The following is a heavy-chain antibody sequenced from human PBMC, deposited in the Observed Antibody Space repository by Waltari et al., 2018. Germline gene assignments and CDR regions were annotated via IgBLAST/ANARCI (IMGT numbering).Heavy chain of an antibody. D-gene: IGHD3-22*01. Sequence: EVQLVESGGGLVQPGGSLSLSCPAAGFTLSTYWMSWVRQAPGKGPEWVANIMTDGREEYYVDSVRGRFTISRDNAKNSLYLQMNSLRPEDTAVYYCVRDQWFAFDIWGQGTMVTVSS. CDR3: VRDQWFAFDI. CDR2: IMTDGREE. J-gene: IGHJ3*02. CDR1: GFTLSTYW. V-gene: IGHV3-7*01.